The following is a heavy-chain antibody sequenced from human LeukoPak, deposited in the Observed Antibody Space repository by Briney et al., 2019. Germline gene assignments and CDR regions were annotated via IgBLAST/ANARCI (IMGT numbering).Heavy chain of an antibody. V-gene: IGHV3-48*02. D-gene: IGHD6-13*01. CDR2: ISSSSLI. CDR3: ARMGIAAAGGFDY. J-gene: IGHJ4*02. Sequence: GGSLRLSCAASGFTFSSYAMSWVRQTPGKGLEWVSYISSSSLIYYTDSVKGRFAISRDNAKNSLFLQMNSLRDEDTAVYYCARMGIAAAGGFDYWGQGALVTVSS. CDR1: GFTFSSYA.